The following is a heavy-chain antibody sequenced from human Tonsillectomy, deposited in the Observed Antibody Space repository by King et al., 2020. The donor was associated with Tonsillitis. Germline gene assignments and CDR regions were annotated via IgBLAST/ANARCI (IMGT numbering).Heavy chain of an antibody. D-gene: IGHD1-1*01. Sequence: VQLQQWGAGLLKPSETLSLTCAVYGDSFSDYYWSWIRQPPGKGLEWIWEINHSGSTKYNPSLKSRVTISVDTSKNQFSLNLSSVTAADTAGYYCARGPRYLPRAYYYYGMDVWGQGTTVPVSS. V-gene: IGHV4-34*01. CDR3: ARGPRYLPRAYYYYGMDV. CDR2: INHSGST. J-gene: IGHJ6*01. CDR1: GDSFSDYY.